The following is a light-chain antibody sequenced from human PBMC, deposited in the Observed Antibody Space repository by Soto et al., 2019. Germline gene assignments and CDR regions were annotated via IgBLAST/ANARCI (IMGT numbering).Light chain of an antibody. CDR3: QQYGSPRSVT. CDR2: GAT. J-gene: IGKJ5*01. V-gene: IGKV3-20*01. Sequence: EILLTQSPGTLSLSPGEEATLSCRASQSVDSNYLAWYQQKAGQTPRLIIYGATGRADGIPHTFSGSGFGTDFTLTISKVEPEDFAVYYCQQYGSPRSVTFGQGTRLEI. CDR1: QSVDSNY.